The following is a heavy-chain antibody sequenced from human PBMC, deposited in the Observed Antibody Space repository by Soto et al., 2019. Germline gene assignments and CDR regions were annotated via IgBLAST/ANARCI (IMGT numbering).Heavy chain of an antibody. D-gene: IGHD3-10*01. V-gene: IGHV1-18*01. CDR1: GYTFTSYG. CDR3: ARGGGIGEPYYYYGMDV. CDR2: ISAYNGNT. J-gene: IGHJ6*02. Sequence: ASVKVSCKASGYTFTSYGISWVRQAPGQGLEWMGWISAYNGNTNYAQKLQGRVTMTTDTSTSTAYMELRSLRSDDTAVYYCARGGGIGEPYYYYGMDVWGQGTTVTVSS.